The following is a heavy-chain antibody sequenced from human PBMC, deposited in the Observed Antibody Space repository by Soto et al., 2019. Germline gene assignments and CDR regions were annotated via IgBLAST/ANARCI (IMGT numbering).Heavy chain of an antibody. J-gene: IGHJ6*03. Sequence: GGSLRLSCAASGFTFSNAWMSWVRQAPGKGLEWVGRIKSKTDGGTTDYAAPVKGRFTISRDDSKNTLYLQMNSLKTEDTAVYYCTTAGSSSGDNYYYYYMDVWGKGTTVTVSS. D-gene: IGHD6-6*01. CDR3: TTAGSSSGDNYYYYYMDV. V-gene: IGHV3-15*01. CDR1: GFTFSNAW. CDR2: IKSKTDGGTT.